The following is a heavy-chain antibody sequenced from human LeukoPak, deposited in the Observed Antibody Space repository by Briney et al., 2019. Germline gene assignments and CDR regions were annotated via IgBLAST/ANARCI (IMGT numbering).Heavy chain of an antibody. V-gene: IGHV3-53*01. D-gene: IGHD1-26*01. CDR2: FYSGGGT. J-gene: IGHJ3*01. CDR1: GFTVSSNY. CDR3: ARGRSVGTTKDHAFDF. Sequence: QSGGSLRLSCAASGFTVSSNYMSWVRQAPGKGLEWVSVFYSGGGTYYADSVKGRFTISRDNSKNTLYLQMNSLRAEDTAVYFGARGRSVGTTKDHAFDFWGQGTMVTVSS.